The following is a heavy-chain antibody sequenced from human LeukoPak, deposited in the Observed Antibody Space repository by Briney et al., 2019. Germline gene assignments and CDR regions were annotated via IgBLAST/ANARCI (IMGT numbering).Heavy chain of an antibody. J-gene: IGHJ4*02. V-gene: IGHV3-30-3*01. CDR2: ISYDGSNK. CDR1: GFTLSSYA. Sequence: QPGGSLRLSCAASGFTLSSYAMHWVRQAPGKGLEWVAVISYDGSNKYYADSVEGRFTISRDNSKNTLYLQMNSLRAEDTAVYYCARVKREWLPQGGTFDYWGQGTLVTVSS. CDR3: ARVKREWLPQGGTFDY. D-gene: IGHD6-19*01.